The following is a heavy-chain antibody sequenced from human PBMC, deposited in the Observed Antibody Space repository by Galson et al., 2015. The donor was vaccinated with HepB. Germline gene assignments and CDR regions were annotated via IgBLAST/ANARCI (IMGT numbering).Heavy chain of an antibody. D-gene: IGHD1-1*01. J-gene: IGHJ4*02. V-gene: IGHV3-23*01. Sequence: SLRLSCAAAGFTISDYGIDWVRQPPGKGLEWVSGIGSSGRTYYTDSVKGRFTISRDNSKNTVFLQTNSLRAEDTAEYFCAVNMKRGTSDYWGQGTRVTVSS. CDR3: AVNMKRGTSDY. CDR2: IGSSGRT. CDR1: GFTISDYG.